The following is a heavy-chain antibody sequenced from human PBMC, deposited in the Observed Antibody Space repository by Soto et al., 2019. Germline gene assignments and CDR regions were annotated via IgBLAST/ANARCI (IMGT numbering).Heavy chain of an antibody. Sequence: ASVKVSCKASGYTFTSYGISWVRQAPGQGLEWMGLISAYNGSTNYADSVKGRFTISRDNAKNSLYLQMNSLRAEDTAVYYCARDHYGPGWFDPWGQGTLVTVSS. CDR3: ARDHYGPGWFDP. J-gene: IGHJ5*02. V-gene: IGHV1-18*01. CDR1: GYTFTSYG. CDR2: ISAYNGST. D-gene: IGHD3-10*01.